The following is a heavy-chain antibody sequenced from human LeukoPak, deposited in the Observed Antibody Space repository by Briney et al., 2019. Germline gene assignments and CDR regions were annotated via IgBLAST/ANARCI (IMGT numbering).Heavy chain of an antibody. CDR1: GYTFTSYY. J-gene: IGHJ4*02. CDR3: ARMGLAAAGRGYFDY. V-gene: IGHV1-46*01. Sequence: ASVKVSCKASGYTFTSYYMHWVRQAPGQGLEWMGIINPSGGSTSYAQKLQGRVTMTTDTSTSTAYMELRSLRSDDTAVYYCARMGLAAAGRGYFDYWGQGTLVTVSS. CDR2: INPSGGST. D-gene: IGHD6-13*01.